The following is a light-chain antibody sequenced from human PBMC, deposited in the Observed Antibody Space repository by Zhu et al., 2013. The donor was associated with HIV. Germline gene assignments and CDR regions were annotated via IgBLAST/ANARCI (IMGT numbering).Light chain of an antibody. CDR1: QSISSY. Sequence: DIQMTQALSSLSASVGDRVTITCRASQSISSYLNWYQQKPGKAPKLLIHTASNLQSGVPSRFSGSGSGTDFTLIISSLQPEDFATYHCQQSYSAPFTFGPGTKVDIK. CDR2: TAS. CDR3: QQSYSAPFT. J-gene: IGKJ3*01. V-gene: IGKV1-39*01.